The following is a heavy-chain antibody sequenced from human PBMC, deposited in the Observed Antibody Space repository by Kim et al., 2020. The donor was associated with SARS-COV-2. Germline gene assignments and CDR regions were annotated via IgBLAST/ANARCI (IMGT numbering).Heavy chain of an antibody. V-gene: IGHV4-30-4*01. CDR2: IYYSGST. CDR1: GGSISSGDYY. J-gene: IGHJ4*02. CDR3: ARVGLVVVPAFDY. D-gene: IGHD2-2*01. Sequence: SETLSLTCTVSGGSISSGDYYWSWIRQPPGKGLEWIGYIYYSGSTYYNPSLKSRVTISVDTSKNQFSLKLSSVTAADTAVYYCARVGLVVVPAFDYWGQGTLVTVSS.